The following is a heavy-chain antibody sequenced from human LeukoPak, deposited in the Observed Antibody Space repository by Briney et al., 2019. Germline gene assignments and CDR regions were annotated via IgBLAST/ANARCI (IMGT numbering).Heavy chain of an antibody. D-gene: IGHD2-15*01. J-gene: IGHJ4*02. V-gene: IGHV3-7*05. CDR1: GFTFSNYW. CDR2: IKQDGSEK. Sequence: PGGSLRLSCAASGFTFSNYWMTWVRQAPGKGLEWVANIKQDGSEKYYVDSVKGRFTISRDNAKNSLCLQMNSLRAEDTALYYCAREDQPRGTFDCWGQGILVTVSS. CDR3: AREDQPRGTFDC.